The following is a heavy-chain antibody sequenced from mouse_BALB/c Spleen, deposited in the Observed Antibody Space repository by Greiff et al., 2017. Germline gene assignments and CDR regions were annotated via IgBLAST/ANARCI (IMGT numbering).Heavy chain of an antibody. V-gene: IGHV1-87*01. CDR3: ARTYDGYPYYYAMDY. CDR2: IYPGDGDT. Sequence: VQLQESGAELARPGASVRLSSKVFASPFTTYWLQWVKRRPGQGLEWIGAIYPGDGDTRYTQKFKGKATLTADKSSSTAYMQLSSLASEDSAVYYCARTYDGYPYYYAMDYWGQGTSVTVSS. CDR1: ASPFTTYW. D-gene: IGHD2-3*01. J-gene: IGHJ4*01.